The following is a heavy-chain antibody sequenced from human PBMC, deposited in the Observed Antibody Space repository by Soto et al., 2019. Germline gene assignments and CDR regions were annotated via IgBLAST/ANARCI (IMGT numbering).Heavy chain of an antibody. CDR3: ARGAGGYYYMDV. V-gene: IGHV3-74*01. Sequence: EVQLVESGGGLVQPGGSLRLSCAASGFTFSSYWMHWVRQAPGKGLVWVSRLHTDGTRTSYADSVKGRFTISRDNAKNTLYLQMNSLRAEDTAVYYCARGAGGYYYMDVWGKGTTVTVSS. CDR2: LHTDGTRT. CDR1: GFTFSSYW. D-gene: IGHD3-10*01. J-gene: IGHJ6*03.